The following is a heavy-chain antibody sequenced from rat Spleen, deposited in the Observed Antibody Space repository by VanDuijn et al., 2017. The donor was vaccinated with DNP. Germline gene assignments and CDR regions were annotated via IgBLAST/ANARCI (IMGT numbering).Heavy chain of an antibody. Sequence: QVQLKESGPGLVQPSQTLSLTCTVSGFSLTRDGVTWVRQPPGRGLEWIAAMSSGGSTYYKSTLKSRLSISRDTSKSQVFLKMSSLQIEDTAIYFCTRDPLYNSGALDAWGQGTSVTVSS. D-gene: IGHD4-3*01. CDR1: GFSLTRDG. J-gene: IGHJ4*01. V-gene: IGHV2S8*01. CDR2: MSSGGST. CDR3: TRDPLYNSGALDA.